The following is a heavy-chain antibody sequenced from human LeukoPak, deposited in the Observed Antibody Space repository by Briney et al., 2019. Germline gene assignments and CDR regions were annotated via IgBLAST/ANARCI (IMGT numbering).Heavy chain of an antibody. D-gene: IGHD1-26*01. Sequence: PGGSLRLSCAASGFTFSSYSMNWVRQAPGKGLEWVLYISSSSSAIYYADSVKGRFTISRDNAKNSLYLQMSSLRAEDTALYYCAGEPRGTHVYDYWGQGTLVTVSS. V-gene: IGHV3-48*04. CDR2: ISSSSSAI. CDR3: AGEPRGTHVYDY. CDR1: GFTFSSYS. J-gene: IGHJ4*02.